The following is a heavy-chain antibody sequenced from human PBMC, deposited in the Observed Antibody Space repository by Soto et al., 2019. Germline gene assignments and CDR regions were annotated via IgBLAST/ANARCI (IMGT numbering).Heavy chain of an antibody. CDR1: GYTLTELS. J-gene: IGHJ3*02. V-gene: IGHV1-24*01. CDR3: ATDLYCSGGSCYPESAFDI. D-gene: IGHD2-15*01. Sequence: VKVSCKVSGYTLTELSMHWVRQAPGKGLEWMGGFDPEDGETIYAQKFQGRVTMTEDTSTDTAYMELSSLRSEDTAVYYCATDLYCSGGSCYPESAFDIWGQGTMVTVSS. CDR2: FDPEDGET.